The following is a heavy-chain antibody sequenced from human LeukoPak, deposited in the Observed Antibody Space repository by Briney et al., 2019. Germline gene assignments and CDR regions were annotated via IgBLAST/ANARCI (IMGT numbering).Heavy chain of an antibody. V-gene: IGHV5-51*01. CDR3: ARSPATGRQQNAFDI. J-gene: IGHJ3*02. CDR2: IYPGDSDT. Sequence: GESLKISCKGSGYSFTSYWIGWVRQMPGKGLEWMGVIYPGDSDTRYSPSFQGQVTISADKSISTAYLQWSSLKASDTAMYYCARSPATGRQQNAFDIWGQGTMVTVSS. CDR1: GYSFTSYW. D-gene: IGHD6-13*01.